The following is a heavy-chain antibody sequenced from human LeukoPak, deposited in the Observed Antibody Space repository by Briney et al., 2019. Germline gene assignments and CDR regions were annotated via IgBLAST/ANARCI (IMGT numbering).Heavy chain of an antibody. CDR3: ARVNRGDAFDI. Sequence: QPGRSLRLSCAASGFTFSSYGMHWVRQAPGKGMEWVAVIWYDGRNKFYADSLKGRFTISRDNSKITLYLQMNSLRAEDTAVYYCARVNRGDAFDIWGQGTLVTVSS. CDR1: GFTFSSYG. CDR2: IWYDGRNK. V-gene: IGHV3-33*01. D-gene: IGHD3-16*02. J-gene: IGHJ3*02.